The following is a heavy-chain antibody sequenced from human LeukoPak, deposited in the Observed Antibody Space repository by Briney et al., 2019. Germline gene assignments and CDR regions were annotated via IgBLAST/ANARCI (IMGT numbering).Heavy chain of an antibody. CDR2: ISSSGSTI. J-gene: IGHJ5*02. CDR1: GFTFSSYE. V-gene: IGHV3-48*03. D-gene: IGHD3-10*01. Sequence: GGSLSLSCSASGFTFSSYEMNWVRQAPGKGLEWVSYISSSGSTIYYADSVKGRFTISRDNAKNSLYLQMNSLRAEDTAVYYCAKDLVTMVRGPQTNWFDPWGQGTLVTVSS. CDR3: AKDLVTMVRGPQTNWFDP.